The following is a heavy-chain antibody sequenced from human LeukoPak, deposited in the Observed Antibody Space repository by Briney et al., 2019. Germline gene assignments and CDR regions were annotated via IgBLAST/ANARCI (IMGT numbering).Heavy chain of an antibody. J-gene: IGHJ4*02. CDR2: ISAYNGNT. Sequence: GASVKVSCKASGCTFTSYGISWVRQAPGQGLEWMGWISAYNGNTNYAQKLQGRVTMTTDTSTSTAYMELRSLRSDDTAVYYCARDHFSWYYGSGSYYNHDYWGQGTLVTVSS. CDR1: GCTFTSYG. V-gene: IGHV1-18*01. D-gene: IGHD3-10*01. CDR3: ARDHFSWYYGSGSYYNHDY.